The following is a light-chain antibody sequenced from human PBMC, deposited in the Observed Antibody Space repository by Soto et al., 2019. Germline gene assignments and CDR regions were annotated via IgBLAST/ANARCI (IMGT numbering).Light chain of an antibody. Sequence: QSALTQPASVSGSPGPSITISCTGTSSDVGSYNLVSWYQQHPGKAPKLMIYEGSKRPSGVSNRFSGSKSGNTASLTISGLQAEDEADYYCCSYAGSSTFDVVFGGGTKVTVL. CDR2: EGS. CDR1: SSDVGSYNL. V-gene: IGLV2-23*03. J-gene: IGLJ2*01. CDR3: CSYAGSSTFDVV.